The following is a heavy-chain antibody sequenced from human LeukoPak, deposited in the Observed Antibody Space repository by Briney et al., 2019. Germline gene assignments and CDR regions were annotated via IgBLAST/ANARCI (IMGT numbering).Heavy chain of an antibody. CDR2: ISGSGGST. V-gene: IGHV3-23*01. CDR1: GFTFSSYA. D-gene: IGHD3-10*01. Sequence: GGSLRLSCAASGFTFSSYAMSWVRQAPGKGLEWVSAISGSGGSTYYADSVKGRFTISRDNSKNTLYLQMNSLRAEDTAVYYCAKASNYGSGSYYPRGVDYWGQGTLATVSS. J-gene: IGHJ4*02. CDR3: AKASNYGSGSYYPRGVDY.